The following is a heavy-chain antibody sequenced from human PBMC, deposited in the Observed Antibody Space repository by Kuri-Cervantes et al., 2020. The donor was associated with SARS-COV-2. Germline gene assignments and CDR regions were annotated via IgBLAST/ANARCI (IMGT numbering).Heavy chain of an antibody. J-gene: IGHJ4*02. CDR1: GYSISSGYY. CDR2: IYYSGST. V-gene: IGHV4-38-2*01. Sequence: GSLRLSCAVSGYSISSGYYWGWIRQPPGKGLEWIGSIYYSGSTYYNPSLKSRATISVDTSKNQFSLKLSSVTAADTAVYYCARLQRVVVPAASFDYWGQGTLVTVSS. CDR3: ARLQRVVVPAASFDY. D-gene: IGHD2-2*01.